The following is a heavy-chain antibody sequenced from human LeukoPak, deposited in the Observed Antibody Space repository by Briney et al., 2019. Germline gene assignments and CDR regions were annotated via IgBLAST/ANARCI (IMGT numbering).Heavy chain of an antibody. D-gene: IGHD1-26*01. Sequence: QPSQTLSLTCTVSGGSISSGGYYWSWIRQHPGKGLEWIGYIYYSGSTYYNPSLKSRVTISVDTSKNQFSLKLSSVTAADTAVYYCAREPSSSAFDIWGQGTMVTVSS. CDR2: IYYSGST. V-gene: IGHV4-31*03. J-gene: IGHJ3*02. CDR3: AREPSSSAFDI. CDR1: GGSISSGGYY.